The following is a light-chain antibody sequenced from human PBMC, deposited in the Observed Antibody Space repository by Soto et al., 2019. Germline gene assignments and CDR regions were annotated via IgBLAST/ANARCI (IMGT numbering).Light chain of an antibody. CDR1: SSNIGAGYD. J-gene: IGLJ3*02. CDR2: GNN. CDR3: QSYDSSLTSWV. V-gene: IGLV1-40*01. Sequence: QSVLTQPPSVSVAPGQRVTISCTGSSSNIGAGYDVHWYQQLPGAAPKLLIYGNNNRPSGVPDRFSGSKSGTSASLAITGLQAEDEADYYCQSYDSSLTSWVFGGGTKVTVL.